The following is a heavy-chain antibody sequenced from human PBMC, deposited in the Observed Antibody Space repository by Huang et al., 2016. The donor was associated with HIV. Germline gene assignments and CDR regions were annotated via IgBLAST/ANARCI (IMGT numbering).Heavy chain of an antibody. Sequence: QVQLQESGPGLVKASETLSLACSVSGGSISSDTSYWGWIRQPPGEGLEWIGSIYYSGTTYYNPSLESRVTISVDTSKNRFSLRLTSVTAADTAIDYCARHREGIGGAGRWVWFDPWGQGTRVIVSS. CDR2: IYYSGTT. J-gene: IGHJ5*02. CDR1: GGSISSDTSY. D-gene: IGHD6-13*01. V-gene: IGHV4-39*01. CDR3: ARHREGIGGAGRWVWFDP.